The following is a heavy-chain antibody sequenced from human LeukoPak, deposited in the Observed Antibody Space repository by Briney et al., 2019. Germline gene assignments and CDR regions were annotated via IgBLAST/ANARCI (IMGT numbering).Heavy chain of an antibody. CDR3: ASSGGIQLWFDY. Sequence: PGGSLRLSCAASGFTFSSYWMHWVRQAPGKGLVWVSRINSDGSSTSYADSVKGRFTISRDNAKNTLYLQMNSLRAEDTAVYYCASSGGIQLWFDYWGQGTLVTVSS. V-gene: IGHV3-74*01. CDR2: INSDGSST. J-gene: IGHJ4*02. D-gene: IGHD5-18*01. CDR1: GFTFSSYW.